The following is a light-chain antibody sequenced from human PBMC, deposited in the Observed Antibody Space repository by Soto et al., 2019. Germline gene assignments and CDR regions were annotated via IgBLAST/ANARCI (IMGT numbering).Light chain of an antibody. CDR1: SGSIASNF. Sequence: NFMLTQPHSVSESPGKTVTISCTGSSGSIASNFVQWYQQRPGSAPTTVIYEDNQRPSGVPDRFSGSIDSSSNSASLTISALQAEDESDYYCSSYTSSNTWVFGGGTKLTVL. CDR2: EDN. CDR3: SSYTSSNTWV. V-gene: IGLV6-57*02. J-gene: IGLJ3*02.